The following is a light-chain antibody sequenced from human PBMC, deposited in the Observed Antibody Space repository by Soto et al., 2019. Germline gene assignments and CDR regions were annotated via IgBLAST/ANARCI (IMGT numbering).Light chain of an antibody. CDR1: SGDVGAFNY. V-gene: IGLV2-14*03. J-gene: IGLJ1*01. CDR2: DVS. CDR3: ASYTTSSTYV. Sequence: QSVLTQPASVSGSPGQSIAISCTGTSGDVGAFNYVSWYQQHPGKAPKFMIFDVSSRPSGVSDRFSGSKSGNTASLTISGLQTEDEADYYCASYTTSSTYVFGTGTKVTVL.